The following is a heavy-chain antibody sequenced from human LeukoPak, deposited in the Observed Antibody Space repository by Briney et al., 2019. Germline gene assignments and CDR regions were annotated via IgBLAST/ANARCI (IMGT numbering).Heavy chain of an antibody. CDR3: ASIVGATGFDY. CDR1: GFTFSSYS. V-gene: IGHV3-21*01. Sequence: PGGSLRLSCAASGFTFSSYSMNWVRQAPGKGLEWVSSISSSSSYIYYADSVKGRFTISRDNSKNTLYLQMNSLRAEDTAVYYCASIVGATGFDYWGQGTLVTVSS. CDR2: ISSSSSYI. J-gene: IGHJ4*02. D-gene: IGHD1-26*01.